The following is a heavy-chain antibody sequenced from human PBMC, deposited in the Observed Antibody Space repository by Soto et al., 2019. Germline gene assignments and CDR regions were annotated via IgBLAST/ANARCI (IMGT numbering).Heavy chain of an antibody. Sequence: PSETLSLTCTVSGGSISSGGYYWSWIRQHPGKGLEWIGYIYYSGSTYYNPSLKSRVTISVDTSKNQFSLKLSSVTAADTAVYYCESESRSSPGSVDYWGQGTLVTVSS. J-gene: IGHJ4*02. CDR2: IYYSGST. D-gene: IGHD6-6*01. CDR3: ESESRSSPGSVDY. CDR1: GGSISSGGYY. V-gene: IGHV4-31*03.